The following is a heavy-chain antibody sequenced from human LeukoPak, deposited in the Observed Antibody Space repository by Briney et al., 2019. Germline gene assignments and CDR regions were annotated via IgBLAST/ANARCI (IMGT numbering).Heavy chain of an antibody. Sequence: SETLSLTCNVSGGSISSGNYYWTWIRQRPGQGLEWIGYIYYSGSTYSNPSFGSRLSISLDTSENQFSLKLASVTAADTAVYYCAKDPGDTAMVPLDYWGQGTLVTVSS. J-gene: IGHJ4*02. V-gene: IGHV4-30-4*01. D-gene: IGHD5-18*01. CDR1: GGSISSGNYY. CDR2: IYYSGST. CDR3: AKDPGDTAMVPLDY.